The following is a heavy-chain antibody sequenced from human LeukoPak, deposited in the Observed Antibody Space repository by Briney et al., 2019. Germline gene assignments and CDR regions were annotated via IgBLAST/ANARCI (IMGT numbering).Heavy chain of an antibody. V-gene: IGHV4-59*01. CDR3: AREGYDSNIYYKADY. J-gene: IGHJ4*02. D-gene: IGHD3-22*01. Sequence: PSETLSLTCTVSGGSINTYYWSWIRQPPGKGLEWIGYISYSGTTKYNPSLESRVTITIDTSKNQSSLKLSSVTAADTAVYYCAREGYDSNIYYKADYWGQGTLVTVSS. CDR1: GGSINTYY. CDR2: ISYSGTT.